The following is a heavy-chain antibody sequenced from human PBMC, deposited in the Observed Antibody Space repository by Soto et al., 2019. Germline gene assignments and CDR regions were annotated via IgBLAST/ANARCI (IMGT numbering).Heavy chain of an antibody. Sequence: GGSLRLSCAASGFSFNKYAMHWVRQAPGTGLEYVAGISDTGGSTSHADSVKGRFTISRDNSKDTLFLQMNSLRTEDTAVYYCVKGSRGEFYYYHHGVDVWGQGTTVTVSS. V-gene: IGHV3-64D*06. CDR1: GFSFNKYA. J-gene: IGHJ6*02. CDR2: ISDTGGST. D-gene: IGHD3-16*01. CDR3: VKGSRGEFYYYHHGVDV.